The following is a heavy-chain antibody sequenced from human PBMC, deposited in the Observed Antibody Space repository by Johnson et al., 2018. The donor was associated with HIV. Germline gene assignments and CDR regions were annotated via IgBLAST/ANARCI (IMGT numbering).Heavy chain of an antibody. CDR1: GFTFSNYA. J-gene: IGHJ3*02. CDR3: ASGGWLEGAFDI. D-gene: IGHD6-19*01. Sequence: QMQLVESGGGVVQPGRSLRLSCAASGFTFSNYAVHWLRQTPGKGLEWVAVISYDGTKKYYADSVKGRFSISRDNSENTGYLQMDSLTSEDTAVYYCASGGWLEGAFDIWGQGTMVTVSS. CDR2: ISYDGTKK. V-gene: IGHV3-30*04.